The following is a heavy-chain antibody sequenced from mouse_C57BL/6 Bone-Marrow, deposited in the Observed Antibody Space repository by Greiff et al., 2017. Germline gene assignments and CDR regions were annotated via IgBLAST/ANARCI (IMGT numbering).Heavy chain of an antibody. V-gene: IGHV5-16*01. Sequence: EVQLVESEGGLVQPGSSLKLSCAASGFTFSDYYMAWVRQVPEKGLEWVANINYDGSSNYYLDALKSRFSISRDNAKNILYLQLSSLKSEDTATYYCARDRVGFFDYWGQGTTLTVSS. J-gene: IGHJ2*01. CDR2: INYDGSSN. D-gene: IGHD1-3*01. CDR3: ARDRVGFFDY. CDR1: GFTFSDYY.